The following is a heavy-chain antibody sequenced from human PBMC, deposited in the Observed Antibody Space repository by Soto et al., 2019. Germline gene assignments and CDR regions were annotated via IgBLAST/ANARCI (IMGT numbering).Heavy chain of an antibody. CDR3: ATEGGYPGSNFYGAY. CDR1: GFTFTKAY. CDR2: IKGSHAGGTT. V-gene: IGHV3-15*01. J-gene: IGHJ4*02. Sequence: EVQLVESGGGLVEPGGSIRLSCVASGFTFTKAYMTWVRQAPGKGLEWVGRIKGSHAGGTTDYATSVKGRFTISRDDSKNMLYLQMNSLKTEDTSVYYCATEGGYPGSNFYGAYWGQRTLVTVSS. D-gene: IGHD2-15*01.